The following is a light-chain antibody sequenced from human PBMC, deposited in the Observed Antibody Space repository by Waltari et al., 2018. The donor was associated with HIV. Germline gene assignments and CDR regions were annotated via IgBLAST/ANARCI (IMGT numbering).Light chain of an antibody. CDR1: SSDIGGYNF. V-gene: IGLV2-14*01. J-gene: IGLJ3*02. CDR3: SSYTSSGTWL. CDR2: EVN. Sequence: QSALTQPASVSGSPGQSITISCTGTSSDIGGYNFVSWYQHPPGEAPKPLIYEVNNRPSGVSYRFSASKSDNTASLTISGLQAEDEADYYCSSYTSSGTWLFGGGTKLLVL.